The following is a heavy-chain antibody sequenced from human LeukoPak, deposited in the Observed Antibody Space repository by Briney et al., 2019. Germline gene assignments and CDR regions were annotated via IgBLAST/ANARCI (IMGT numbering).Heavy chain of an antibody. J-gene: IGHJ6*02. V-gene: IGHV4-61*02. CDR1: GGSISSGDYY. CDR3: ARKDYYYYGMDV. Sequence: SETLSLTCTVSGGSISSGDYYWSWIRQPAGKGLEWIGRIYTSGSTNYNPSLKSRVTMSVDTSKNQFSLKLSSVTAADTAVYYCARKDYYYYGMDVWGQGTTVTVSS. CDR2: IYTSGST.